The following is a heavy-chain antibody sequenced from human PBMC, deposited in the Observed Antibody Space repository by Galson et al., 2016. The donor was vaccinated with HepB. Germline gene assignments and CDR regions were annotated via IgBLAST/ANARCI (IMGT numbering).Heavy chain of an antibody. Sequence: SLRLSCAASGFTFSRYWMHWVRQPPGKGLVWVSRINSDGSSTSYADSVKGRFTISRDNAKSTLYLQMNSLRAEDTAVYYCASPGGPYYYHAMDVWGPGTTVTVSS. V-gene: IGHV3-74*01. D-gene: IGHD3-10*01. CDR1: GFTFSRYW. CDR2: INSDGSST. CDR3: ASPGGPYYYHAMDV. J-gene: IGHJ6*02.